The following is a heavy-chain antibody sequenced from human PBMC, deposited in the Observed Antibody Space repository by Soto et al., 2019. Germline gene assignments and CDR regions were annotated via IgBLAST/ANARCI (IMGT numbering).Heavy chain of an antibody. CDR2: IYYSGST. CDR3: ARESPMGVDIVPYFDY. J-gene: IGHJ4*02. D-gene: IGHD5-12*01. Sequence: PSETLSLTCTVSGGSISSGDYYWSWIRQPPGKGLEWIGYIYYSGSTYYSPSLKSRVTISVDTSKNQFSLKLSSVTAADTAVYYCARESPMGVDIVPYFDYWGQGTLVTVSS. CDR1: GGSISSGDYY. V-gene: IGHV4-30-4*01.